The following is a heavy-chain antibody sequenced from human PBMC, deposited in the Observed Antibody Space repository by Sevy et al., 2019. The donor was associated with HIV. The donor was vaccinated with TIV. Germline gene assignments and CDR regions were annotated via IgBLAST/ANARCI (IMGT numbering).Heavy chain of an antibody. D-gene: IGHD3-10*01. CDR2: ISGSGGST. J-gene: IGHJ4*02. CDR1: GFTFSSYA. Sequence: GGSLRLSCAASGFTFSSYAMSWVRQAPGKGLEWVSAISGSGGSTYYADSVKGRFTISRDNSKNTLYLQMNSLRAGDTAVYYCAKVTGVTMVRGVIIKGGYFDYWGQGTLVTVSS. V-gene: IGHV3-23*01. CDR3: AKVTGVTMVRGVIIKGGYFDY.